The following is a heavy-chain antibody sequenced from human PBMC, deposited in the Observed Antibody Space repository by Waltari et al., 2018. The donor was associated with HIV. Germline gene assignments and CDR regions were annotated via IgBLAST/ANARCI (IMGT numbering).Heavy chain of an antibody. CDR1: GFSLTGYY. V-gene: IGHV1-2*02. CDR3: ARQMTFYDAFDV. Sequence: QVQMVQSGAEVKKPGASVKVSCKTSGFSLTGYYFHWVRQAPGQGLEWMGWIYSNTGDTNYGLQFEGRVTMTRDTSMRTAYMELRTLRSDDTALYYCARQMTFYDAFDVWGQGTVVTVSS. CDR2: IYSNTGDT. J-gene: IGHJ3*01.